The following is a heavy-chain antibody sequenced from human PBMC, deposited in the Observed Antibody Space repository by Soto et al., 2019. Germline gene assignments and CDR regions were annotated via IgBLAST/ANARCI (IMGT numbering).Heavy chain of an antibody. CDR3: AKGSASTRPYYFDY. J-gene: IGHJ4*02. D-gene: IGHD6-6*01. V-gene: IGHV3-23*01. CDR2: ISGSGGST. CDR1: GFSLSDYW. Sequence: GGSLRLSCAASGFSLSDYWMHWVRHVPGKGLEWVSAISGSGGSTYYADSAKGRFTISRDHSKNTLYLQMSSLRAEDTALYYCAKGSASTRPYYFDYWGPGTLVTVSS.